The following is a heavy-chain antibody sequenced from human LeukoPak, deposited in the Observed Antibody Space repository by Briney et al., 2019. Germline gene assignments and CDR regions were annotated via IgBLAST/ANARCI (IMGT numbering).Heavy chain of an antibody. J-gene: IGHJ6*03. V-gene: IGHV1-69*01. CDR2: IIPIFGTA. CDR1: GGTFSSYA. CDR3: ARGIAAAGYYYYYMDV. Sequence: SVKVSCKASGGTFSSYAISWVRQAPGQGLEWMGGIIPIFGTANYAQKFQGRVTITADESTSTAYMELSSLRSEDTAVYYCARGIAAAGYYYYYMDVWGKGTTVTVSS. D-gene: IGHD6-13*01.